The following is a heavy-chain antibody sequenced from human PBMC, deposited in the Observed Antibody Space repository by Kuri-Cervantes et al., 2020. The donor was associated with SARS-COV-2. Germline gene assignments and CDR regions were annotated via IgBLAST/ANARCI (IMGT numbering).Heavy chain of an antibody. Sequence: ASVKVSCKASGYTFTSYGISWVRQAPGQGLEWMGWISSYNGNTNYAQKLQGRVTITTDKSTSTAYMELRSLRSDDTAVYYCARSYISSRELDIWGQGTLVTVSS. CDR1: GYTFTSYG. J-gene: IGHJ4*02. CDR3: ARSYISSRELDI. V-gene: IGHV1-18*01. CDR2: ISSYNGNT. D-gene: IGHD6-13*01.